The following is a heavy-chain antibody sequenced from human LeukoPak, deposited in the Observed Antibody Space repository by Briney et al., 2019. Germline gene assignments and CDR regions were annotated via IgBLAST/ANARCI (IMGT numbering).Heavy chain of an antibody. D-gene: IGHD1-14*01. CDR2: IKQDGSDK. V-gene: IGHV3-7*01. Sequence: GGSLRLSCAASGFTFTKYWMTWVRQAPGKGLEWVGNIKQDGSDKNYMDSVKGRFTISRDNTENSVYLQMSSLRAEDTAVYYCARGVWGPEYWGQGTLVTVSS. J-gene: IGHJ4*02. CDR1: GFTFTKYW. CDR3: ARGVWGPEY.